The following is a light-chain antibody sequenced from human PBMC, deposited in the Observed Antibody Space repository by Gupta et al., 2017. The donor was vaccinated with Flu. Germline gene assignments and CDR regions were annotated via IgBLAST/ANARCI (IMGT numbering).Light chain of an antibody. J-gene: IGLJ3*02. CDR1: SGINVGTYR. CDR2: YMSDSDK. CDR3: MIWHSNTWV. V-gene: IGLV5-45*03. Sequence: QAVLTQPSSLSASPGASASPTCTLRSGINVGTYRIYWYQQKPGSPPQYLLRYMSDSDKQQGSGVPSRFSGSKDASANAGILLVSGLQSEDEADYYCMIWHSNTWVFGGGTKLTVL.